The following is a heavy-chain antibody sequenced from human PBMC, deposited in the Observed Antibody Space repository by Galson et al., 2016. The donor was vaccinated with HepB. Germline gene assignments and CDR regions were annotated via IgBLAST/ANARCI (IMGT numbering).Heavy chain of an antibody. Sequence: SLRLSCAASGFTFSNYIMNWVRQAPGKGLEWVSFISSSSSFIYYADSLKGRFTISRDNAKNSLYLQMNSLRAEDTAVYYCAGGSLEWLPSPLGSYFDLWGRGTLVTVSS. CDR2: ISSSSSFI. J-gene: IGHJ2*01. V-gene: IGHV3-21*01. CDR3: AGGSLEWLPSPLGSYFDL. D-gene: IGHD3-3*01. CDR1: GFTFSNYI.